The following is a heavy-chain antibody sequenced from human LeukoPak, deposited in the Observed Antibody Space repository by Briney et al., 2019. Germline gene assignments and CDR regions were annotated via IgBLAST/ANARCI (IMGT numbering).Heavy chain of an antibody. J-gene: IGHJ6*02. V-gene: IGHV3-30-3*01. CDR1: GFTFSSYA. D-gene: IGHD3-22*01. Sequence: GRSLRLSCAASGFTFSSYAMHWVRQAPGKGLEWVAVISYDGSNKYYADSVKGRFTISRDNSKNTLYLQVNSLRAEDTAVYYCARVEEVVINPPGTGNGMDVWGQGTTVTVSS. CDR2: ISYDGSNK. CDR3: ARVEEVVINPPGTGNGMDV.